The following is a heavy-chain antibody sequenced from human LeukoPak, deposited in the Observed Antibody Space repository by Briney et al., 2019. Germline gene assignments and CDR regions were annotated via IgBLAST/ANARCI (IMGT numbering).Heavy chain of an antibody. J-gene: IGHJ6*03. CDR3: ARAGGTIFGVVTTMTYYMDV. CDR1: GFTFSSYS. D-gene: IGHD3-3*01. CDR2: ISSSSSYI. V-gene: IGHV3-21*01. Sequence: GGSLRLSCAASGFTFSSYSMNWVRQAPGKGLEWVSSISSSSSYIYYADSVKGRLTISRDNSKNTLYLQMNSLRAEDTAVYYCARAGGTIFGVVTTMTYYMDVWGKGTTVTVSS.